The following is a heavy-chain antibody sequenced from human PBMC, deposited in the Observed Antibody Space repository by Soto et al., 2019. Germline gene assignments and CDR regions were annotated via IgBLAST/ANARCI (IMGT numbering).Heavy chain of an antibody. CDR3: ARSISVAMDF. Sequence: QLQLQESGPGLVKPSETLSLTCTVSGGSISSSRYHWGWIRQPPGKGVEWIGSLYYSGTTYYNPSLKSRVTISVDTSKNQFSLKLSSVTAADTAVYYCARSISVAMDFWGQGTLVTVSS. CDR2: LYYSGTT. D-gene: IGHD6-19*01. V-gene: IGHV4-39*01. CDR1: GGSISSSRYH. J-gene: IGHJ4*02.